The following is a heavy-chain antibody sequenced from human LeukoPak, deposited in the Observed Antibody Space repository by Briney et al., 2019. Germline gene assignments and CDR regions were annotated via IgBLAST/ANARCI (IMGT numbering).Heavy chain of an antibody. CDR3: ARSSSYFDY. CDR1: GGSFNGYY. J-gene: IGHJ4*02. CDR2: INHSGRT. D-gene: IGHD6-13*01. V-gene: IGHV4-34*01. Sequence: SETLSLTCAVYGGSFNGYYWSWIRQPPGKGLEWIGEINHSGRTNYNPSLKSRLTISVDTSKNQFSLNLNSVSAADSAVYYCARSSSYFDYWGQGTLVTVSS.